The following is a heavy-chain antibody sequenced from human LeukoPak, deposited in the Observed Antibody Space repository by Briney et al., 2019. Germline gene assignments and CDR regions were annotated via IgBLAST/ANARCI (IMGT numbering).Heavy chain of an antibody. CDR2: ISGSGGST. CDR1: GFTFSNYA. V-gene: IGHV3-23*01. Sequence: GGSLRPSCAASGFTFSNYAMNWVRQAPGKGLQWVSSISGSGGSTYYADSVKGRFTISRDNSKNTLYLQMNSLRAEDTAVYYCARAPSNAFDIWGQGTMVTVSS. J-gene: IGHJ3*02. CDR3: ARAPSNAFDI.